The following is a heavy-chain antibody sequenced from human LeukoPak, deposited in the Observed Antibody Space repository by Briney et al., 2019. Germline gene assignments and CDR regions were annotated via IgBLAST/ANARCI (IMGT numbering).Heavy chain of an antibody. CDR2: IYSGGST. Sequence: GGSLRLSCAASGFTVSSNYMSWVRQAPGKGLEWVSVIYSGGSTYYADSVKGRFTISRDNSKNTLYHQMNSLRAEDTAVYYCAREIMITFGGVIPTPYWGQGTLVTVSS. CDR3: AREIMITFGGVIPTPY. J-gene: IGHJ4*02. CDR1: GFTVSSNY. V-gene: IGHV3-66*02. D-gene: IGHD3-16*02.